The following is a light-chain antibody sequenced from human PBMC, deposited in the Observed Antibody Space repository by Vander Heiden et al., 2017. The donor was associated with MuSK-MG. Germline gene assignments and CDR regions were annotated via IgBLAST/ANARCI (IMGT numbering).Light chain of an antibody. V-gene: IGLV1-47*01. CDR1: TSNIGSNY. J-gene: IGLJ1*01. CDR2: ENN. CDR3: VAWDDRVSVF. Sequence: PRQRVTISCSGSTSNIGSNYVHWYQQLPGQAPKLLIYENNQRPSGVPDRFSASKSGTSASLAISGLRSEDEADYYCVAWDDRVSVFFGTGTKVTVL.